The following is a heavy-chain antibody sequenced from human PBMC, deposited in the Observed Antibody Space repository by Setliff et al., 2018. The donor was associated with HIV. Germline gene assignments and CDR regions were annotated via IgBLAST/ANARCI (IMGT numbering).Heavy chain of an antibody. V-gene: IGHV4-39*07. D-gene: IGHD3-16*01. CDR1: GGSISSYY. CDR3: ARGGAVSADFDS. J-gene: IGHJ5*01. Sequence: SETLSLTCTVSGGSISSYYWGWIRQPPGKGLEWLGSFYYSGSTYYKPSLKSRLTISVDTSKNQFSLSLNSVTAADTAVYFCARGGAVSADFDSWGQGTLVTVSS. CDR2: FYYSGST.